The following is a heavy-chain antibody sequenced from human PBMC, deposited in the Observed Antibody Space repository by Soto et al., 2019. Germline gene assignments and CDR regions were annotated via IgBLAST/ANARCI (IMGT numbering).Heavy chain of an antibody. Sequence: SETLSLTCTVSGGSISSGGYYWSWIRQHPGKGLEWIGYIYYSGSTYYNPSLKSRVTISVDTSKNQFSLKLSSVTAADTAVYYCARVAEAAAANLNYYYGMDVWGQGTTVTVSS. CDR2: IYYSGST. CDR1: GGSISSGGYY. D-gene: IGHD6-13*01. V-gene: IGHV4-31*03. J-gene: IGHJ6*02. CDR3: ARVAEAAAANLNYYYGMDV.